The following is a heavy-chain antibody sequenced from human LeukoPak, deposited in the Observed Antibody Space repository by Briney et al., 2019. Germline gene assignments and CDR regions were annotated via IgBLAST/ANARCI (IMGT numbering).Heavy chain of an antibody. D-gene: IGHD7-27*01. CDR3: ARWGFDY. J-gene: IGHJ4*02. V-gene: IGHV3-21*01. CDR2: ISSSSSYI. Sequence: GGSLRLSCAASGFSISNYWMNWVRQAPGKGLEWVSSISSSSSYIYYADSVKGRFTISRDNAKNSLYLQMNSLRAEDTAVYYCARWGFDYWGQGTLVTVSS. CDR1: GFSISNYW.